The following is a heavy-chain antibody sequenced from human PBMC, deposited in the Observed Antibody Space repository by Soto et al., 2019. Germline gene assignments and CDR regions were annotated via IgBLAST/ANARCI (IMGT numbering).Heavy chain of an antibody. CDR3: ARDGRFLEWLLYVRDQDHWFDP. D-gene: IGHD3-3*01. V-gene: IGHV4-38-2*02. J-gene: IGHJ5*02. CDR1: GYSISSGYY. CDR2: IYHSGST. Sequence: SETLSLTCAVSGYSISSGYYWGWIRQPPGKGLEWIGSIYHSGSTYYNPSLKSRVTISVDTSKNQFSLKLSSVTAADTAVYYCARDGRFLEWLLYVRDQDHWFDPWGQGTLVT.